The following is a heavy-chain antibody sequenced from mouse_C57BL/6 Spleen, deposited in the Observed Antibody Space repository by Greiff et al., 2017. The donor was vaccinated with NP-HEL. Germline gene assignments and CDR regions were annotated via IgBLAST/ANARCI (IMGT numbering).Heavy chain of an antibody. CDR2: INPNNGGT. CDR3: ARRRVTTGTFAY. CDR1: GYTFTDYN. V-gene: IGHV1-18*01. Sequence: VQLQQSGPELVKPGASVKIPCKASGYTFTDYNMDWVKQSHGKSLEWIGDINPNNGGTIYNQKFKGKATLTVDKSSSTAYMERRSLTSEDTAVYYCARRRVTTGTFAYWGQGTLVTVSA. J-gene: IGHJ3*01. D-gene: IGHD2-2*01.